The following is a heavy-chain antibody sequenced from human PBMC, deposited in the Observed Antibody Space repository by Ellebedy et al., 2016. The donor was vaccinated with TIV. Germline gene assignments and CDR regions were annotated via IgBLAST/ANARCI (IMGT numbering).Heavy chain of an antibody. CDR3: TKNLRWEDEKDY. D-gene: IGHD1-26*01. J-gene: IGHJ4*02. Sequence: PGGSLRLSCAASGLIFKNAWMSWVRQAPGKGLEWVGRSKSKADGGATDFAAPVRGRFTISRDDSKDTLYLQMNSLKTEDTAVYYCTKNLRWEDEKDYWGQGTLVTVSS. CDR2: SKSKADGGAT. CDR1: GLIFKNAW. V-gene: IGHV3-15*01.